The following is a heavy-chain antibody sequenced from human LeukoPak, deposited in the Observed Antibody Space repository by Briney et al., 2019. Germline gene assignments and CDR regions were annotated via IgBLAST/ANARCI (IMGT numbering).Heavy chain of an antibody. CDR2: INHSGST. D-gene: IGHD5-18*01. V-gene: IGHV4-34*01. CDR1: GGSFSGYY. J-gene: IGHJ4*02. Sequence: PSETLSLTCAVYGGSFSGYYWSWLPQPPGKGREWIGEINHSGSTNYNPSLKSRVTISVDTSKNQFSLKLSSVTAADTAVYYCARKGRQLWLSFDYWGQGTLVTVSS. CDR3: ARKGRQLWLSFDY.